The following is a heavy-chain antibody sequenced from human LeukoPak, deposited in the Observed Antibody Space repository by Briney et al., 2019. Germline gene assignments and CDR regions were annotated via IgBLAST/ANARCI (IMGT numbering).Heavy chain of an antibody. CDR3: AGYFDY. CDR1: GFTFTSYG. V-gene: IGHV3-30*03. CDR2: ISYDGSNK. J-gene: IGHJ4*02. Sequence: PGGSLRLSCAASGFTFTSYGMPWVRQAPGKGLEWVAVISYDGSNKYYADSVKGRFTISRDNSKNTLYLQMNSLRADDTAVYYCAGYFDYWGQGTLVTVSS.